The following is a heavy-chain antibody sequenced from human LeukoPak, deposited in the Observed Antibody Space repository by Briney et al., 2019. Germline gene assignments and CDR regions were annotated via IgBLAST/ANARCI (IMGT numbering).Heavy chain of an antibody. J-gene: IGHJ6*03. Sequence: PSETLFLTCTVSGGSISSYWGWIRPPPGKGLEWIGTIHYSGSTYYNPSLKSRVTITLDRSKNQFSLKQSSVTAADTAIYYCARGSQYDFYMDVWGKGTTVSVSS. CDR1: GGSISSY. CDR3: ARGSQYDFYMDV. V-gene: IGHV4-39*07. CDR2: IHYSGST.